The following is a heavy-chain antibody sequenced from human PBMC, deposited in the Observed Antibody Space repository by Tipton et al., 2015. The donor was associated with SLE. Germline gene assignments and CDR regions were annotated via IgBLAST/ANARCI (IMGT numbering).Heavy chain of an antibody. CDR2: IYYSGST. D-gene: IGHD2-21*02. J-gene: IGHJ6*02. CDR3: ARVVTVLATHYYDMDV. Sequence: TLSLTCTVSGGSISDYYWSWIRQPPGKGLEWVGSIYYSGSTYYNPSLKSRVTISVDTSKNQFSLKLSSVTAADTAVYYCARVVTVLATHYYDMDVWGQGTTVTVSS. V-gene: IGHV4-59*12. CDR1: GGSISDYY.